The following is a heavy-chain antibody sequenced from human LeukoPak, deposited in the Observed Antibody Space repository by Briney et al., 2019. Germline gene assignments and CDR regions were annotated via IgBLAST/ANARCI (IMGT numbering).Heavy chain of an antibody. J-gene: IGHJ4*02. Sequence: KPGESLKISCKGSGYSFSSYWIGWVRQMPGKGLEWMGIIYPGDSDTRYSPSFQGQVTISADKSISTVYLQWSSLKASDTAMYYCARRTYYYDSSGYYLDYWGQGTLVTVSS. V-gene: IGHV5-51*01. D-gene: IGHD3-22*01. CDR2: IYPGDSDT. CDR3: ARRTYYYDSSGYYLDY. CDR1: GYSFSSYW.